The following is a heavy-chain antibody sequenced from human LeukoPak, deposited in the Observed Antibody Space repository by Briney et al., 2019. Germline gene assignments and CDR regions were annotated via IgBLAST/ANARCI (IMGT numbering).Heavy chain of an antibody. CDR2: ISWNSGSI. J-gene: IGHJ4*02. V-gene: IGHV3-9*01. CDR1: GFTFDDYA. CDR3: ARDSKVRESDLNFRFDY. Sequence: PGRSLRLSCAASGFTFDDYAMHWVRQAPGKGLEWVSGISWNSGSIGYADSVKGRFTISRDNSKNTLYLQMNSLRAEDTAVYYCARDSKVRESDLNFRFDYWGQGTLVTVSS. D-gene: IGHD3-10*01.